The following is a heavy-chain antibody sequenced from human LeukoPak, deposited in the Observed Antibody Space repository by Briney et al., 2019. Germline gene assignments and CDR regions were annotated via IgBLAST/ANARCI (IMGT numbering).Heavy chain of an antibody. D-gene: IGHD5-18*01. CDR1: GFTFSGSA. CDR2: ISGKANSYAT. J-gene: IGHJ4*02. V-gene: IGHV3-73*01. Sequence: PGGSLRLSCAASGFTFSGSAIHWVRQASGKGLEWVGRISGKANSYATAYAASVKGRFTISRDDSKNTAYLQMNSLKTEDTAVYYCTRLLDTAMIISALDYRGQGTRVTVSS. CDR3: TRLLDTAMIISALDY.